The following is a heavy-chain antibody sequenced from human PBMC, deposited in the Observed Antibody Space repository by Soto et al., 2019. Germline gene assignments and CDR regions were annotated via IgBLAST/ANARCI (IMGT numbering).Heavy chain of an antibody. D-gene: IGHD3-22*01. CDR1: GGTFSSYA. Sequence: GASVKVYCKASGGTFSSYAISWVRQAPGQGLEWMGGIIPIFGTANYAQKFQGRVTITADESTSTAYMELSSLRSEDTAVYYCASVLPYSYYYDSSGYYHDAFDIWGQGTMVTVSS. CDR3: ASVLPYSYYYDSSGYYHDAFDI. J-gene: IGHJ3*02. CDR2: IIPIFGTA. V-gene: IGHV1-69*13.